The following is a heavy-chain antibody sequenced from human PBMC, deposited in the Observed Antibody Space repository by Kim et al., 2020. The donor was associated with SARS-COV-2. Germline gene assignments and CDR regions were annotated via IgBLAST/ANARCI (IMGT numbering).Heavy chain of an antibody. Sequence: SETLSLTCTVSGGSISSGGYYWSWIRQHPGKGLEWIGYIYYSGSTYYNPSLKSRVTISVDTSKNQFSLKLSSVTAADTAVYYCARARITMIVVLDAFDIWGQGTMGTVPS. CDR3: ARARITMIVVLDAFDI. CDR2: IYYSGST. D-gene: IGHD3-22*01. V-gene: IGHV4-31*03. J-gene: IGHJ3*02. CDR1: GGSISSGGYY.